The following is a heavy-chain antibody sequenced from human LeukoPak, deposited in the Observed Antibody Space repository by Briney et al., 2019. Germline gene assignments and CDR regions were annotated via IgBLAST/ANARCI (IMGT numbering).Heavy chain of an antibody. D-gene: IGHD2-15*01. Sequence: GGSLRLSCAASGFTFKLYWMHWVRQVLGKRPVWVSRINDDGSDTIYADSVRGRFTISRDDAKNTVYLQMNSLRAEDTAVYYCASLLKRGVLPLLQSDYWGQGTLVTVSS. CDR1: GFTFKLYW. CDR2: INDDGSDT. J-gene: IGHJ4*02. CDR3: ASLLKRGVLPLLQSDY. V-gene: IGHV3-74*01.